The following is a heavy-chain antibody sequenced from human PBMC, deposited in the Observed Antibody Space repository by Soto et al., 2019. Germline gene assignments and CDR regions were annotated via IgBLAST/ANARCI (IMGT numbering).Heavy chain of an antibody. D-gene: IGHD3-16*01. Sequence: PGGSLTLSCAASGFTFSSYAMSWVRQAPGKGLGWVSAISGSGVTTYYADSVKGRFTISRDNSKNTLYLQMNSLRAEDAAVYYCAKFGDYNWFDPWGQGTLVTVSS. CDR1: GFTFSSYA. V-gene: IGHV3-23*01. J-gene: IGHJ5*02. CDR2: ISGSGVTT. CDR3: AKFGDYNWFDP.